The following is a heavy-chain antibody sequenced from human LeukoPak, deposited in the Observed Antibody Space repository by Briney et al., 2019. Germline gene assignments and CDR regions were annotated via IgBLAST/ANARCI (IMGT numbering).Heavy chain of an antibody. J-gene: IGHJ4*02. CDR3: ARDSGNVL. V-gene: IGHV3-30-3*01. D-gene: IGHD4-23*01. CDR1: GFTFSTYW. CDR2: ISYDGSNK. Sequence: PGGSLRLSCAASGFTFSTYWMSWVRQAPGKGLEWVAVISYDGSNKYYADSVKGRFTISRDNSKNTLYLQMNSLRAEDTAVYYCARDSGNVLWGQGTLVTVSS.